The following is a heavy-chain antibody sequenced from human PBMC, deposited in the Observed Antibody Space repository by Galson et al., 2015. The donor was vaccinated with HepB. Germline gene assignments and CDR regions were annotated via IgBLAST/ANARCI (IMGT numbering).Heavy chain of an antibody. CDR3: ARGGSGWHPRRFDAFDI. V-gene: IGHV1-2*06. Sequence: SVKVSCKASGYIFTDYYIHWVRQAPGQGLEWMGRINPNSGGTNYAQNFQGRVTVTRDTSISTAYMELNRLRSDDTAVYYCARGGSGWHPRRFDAFDIWGQGTMVTVSS. J-gene: IGHJ3*02. CDR1: GYIFTDYY. D-gene: IGHD6-19*01. CDR2: INPNSGGT.